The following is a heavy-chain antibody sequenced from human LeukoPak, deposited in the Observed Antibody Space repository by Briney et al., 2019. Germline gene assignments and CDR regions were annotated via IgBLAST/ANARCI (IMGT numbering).Heavy chain of an antibody. CDR2: IRSTGSPI. CDR3: VRDPDALDY. J-gene: IGHJ4*02. V-gene: IGHV3-48*02. CDR1: GFSLNSYS. Sequence: GGSLRLSCAASGFSLNSYSMNWVRQAPGKGLEWVAYIRSTGSPIYYADSVKGRFTISRDTARNSLYLQMNSLRDEDTAVYYCVRDPDALDYWGQGTLVTVSS.